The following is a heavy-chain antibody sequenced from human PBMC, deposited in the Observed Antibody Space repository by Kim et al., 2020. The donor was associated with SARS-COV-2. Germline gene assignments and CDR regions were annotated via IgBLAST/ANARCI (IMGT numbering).Heavy chain of an antibody. CDR2: ISWNSGSI. Sequence: GGSLRLFCVASGFTFDDYAMHWVRQAPGKGLEWVSGISWNSGSIAYADSVKGRFTISRDNAKNSLDLQMNSLRGEDTALYYCAKDIRSTPGYSSSWFDYWGQGTLVTVSS. V-gene: IGHV3-9*01. J-gene: IGHJ5*01. D-gene: IGHD6-13*01. CDR3: AKDIRSTPGYSSSWFDY. CDR1: GFTFDDYA.